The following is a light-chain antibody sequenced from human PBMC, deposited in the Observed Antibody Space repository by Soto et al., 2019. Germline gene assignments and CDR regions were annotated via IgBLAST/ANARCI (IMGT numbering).Light chain of an antibody. V-gene: IGLV2-11*01. CDR2: DVS. CDR3: CSYAGRYTFL. J-gene: IGLJ1*01. Sequence: QSSLTQPRSVSGSPGQPVTISCTGTSSDIGGYKYVSWYQHNPGRAPKLLIYDVSKRPSGVPDRFSGSKSGNTASLTISGLQAEDEADYYCCSYAGRYTFLFGTGTKLTVL. CDR1: SSDIGGYKY.